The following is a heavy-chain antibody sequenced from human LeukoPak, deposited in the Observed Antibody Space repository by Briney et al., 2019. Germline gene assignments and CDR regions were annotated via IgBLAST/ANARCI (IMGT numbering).Heavy chain of an antibody. CDR3: AGGSGISDF. Sequence: GRSLRLSCAASGFTFSNYSMHWVRHAPGKGLEWVALIWHDGSNKYYADSVKGRFTISRDNSKNTLYLQMNSLRAEDTAVYYCAGGSGISDFWGQGTLVTVSS. J-gene: IGHJ4*02. CDR2: IWHDGSNK. CDR1: GFTFSNYS. D-gene: IGHD1-26*01. V-gene: IGHV3-33*01.